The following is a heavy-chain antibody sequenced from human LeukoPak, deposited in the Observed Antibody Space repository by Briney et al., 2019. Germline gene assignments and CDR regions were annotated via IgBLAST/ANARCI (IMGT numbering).Heavy chain of an antibody. J-gene: IGHJ3*02. CDR1: GGTFSSYA. CDR3: AKDWHRAYYDFWSGYDNNAFDI. CDR2: IIPIFGTA. D-gene: IGHD3-3*01. Sequence: SVKVSCKASGGTFSSYAISWVRQAPGQGLEWMGGIIPIFGTANYAQKFQGRVTITADESTSTAYMELSSLRSEDTAVYYCAKDWHRAYYDFWSGYDNNAFDIWGQGTMVTVSS. V-gene: IGHV1-69*13.